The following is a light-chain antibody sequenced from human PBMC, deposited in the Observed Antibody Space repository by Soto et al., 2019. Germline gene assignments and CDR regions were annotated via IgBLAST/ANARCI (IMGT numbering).Light chain of an antibody. CDR1: SSNIGAGYD. CDR3: QSYDSSLSGSV. Sequence: QSVLTQPHSVSGAPGQRVTISCTGSSSNIGAGYDVHWYQQLPGTAPKLLIYGNSNRPSGVPDRFSGSKSGTSASLAITVLQAEDEADYYCQSYDSSLSGSVFGGGTKLTVL. CDR2: GNS. V-gene: IGLV1-40*01. J-gene: IGLJ2*01.